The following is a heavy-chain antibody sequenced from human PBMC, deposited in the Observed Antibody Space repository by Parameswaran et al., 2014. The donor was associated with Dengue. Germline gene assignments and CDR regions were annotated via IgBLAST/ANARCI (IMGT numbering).Heavy chain of an antibody. J-gene: IGHJ4*02. CDR2: IHYSGTP. CDR3: ARGLDYNKVGS. D-gene: IGHD4-11*01. CDR1: DGSVSSGYY. Sequence: SETLSLTCTVSDGSVSSGYYWNWIRQDPGKGLEWIGCIHYSGTPYYNPSLGSRVIMSLDTSKNQFSLKLTSVTAADTAVYYCARGLDYNKVGSWGQGTLVTVSS. V-gene: IGHV4-31*03.